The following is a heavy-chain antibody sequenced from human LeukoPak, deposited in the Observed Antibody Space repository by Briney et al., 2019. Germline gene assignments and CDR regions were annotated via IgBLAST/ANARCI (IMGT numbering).Heavy chain of an antibody. V-gene: IGHV4-59*10. J-gene: IGHJ4*02. CDR2: IYTSGST. CDR1: GVSISSYY. D-gene: IGHD3-22*01. Sequence: SGTLCLSCAISGVSISSYYLSWVRQPAGKGLEWIGRIYTSGSTNYNPFLKSRVTMSVDTSKNQFSLKLSSVTAADTAVYYCARSQGYYDSSGYRWLDNWGQGTLVTVSS. CDR3: ARSQGYYDSSGYRWLDN.